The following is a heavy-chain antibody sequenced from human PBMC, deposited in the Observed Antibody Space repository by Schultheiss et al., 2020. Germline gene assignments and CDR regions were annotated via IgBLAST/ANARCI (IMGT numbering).Heavy chain of an antibody. V-gene: IGHV3-21*01. CDR2: ISSSSSYI. CDR3: ARGMYSSFDTDAFDI. D-gene: IGHD6-6*01. Sequence: GESLKISCVASGFTFSSYAVHWVRQAPGKGLEWVSSISSSSSYIYYADSVKGRFTISRDNAKNSLYLQMNSLRAEDTAVYYCARGMYSSFDTDAFDIWGQGTMVTVSS. J-gene: IGHJ3*02. CDR1: GFTFSSYA.